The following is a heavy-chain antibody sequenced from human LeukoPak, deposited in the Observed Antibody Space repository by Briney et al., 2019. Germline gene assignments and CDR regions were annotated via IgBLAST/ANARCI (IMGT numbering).Heavy chain of an antibody. CDR2: IYYSGNT. V-gene: IGHV4-28*03. Sequence: SETLSLTCAVSGYSISISNWWGWIRQPPGKGLEWIGYIYYSGNTYYNPSLKSRVTISVDKSKNQFSLKLSSVTAADTAVYYCARAGIEDYYYYGMDVWGQGTTVTVSS. CDR1: GYSISISNW. J-gene: IGHJ6*02. CDR3: ARAGIEDYYYYGMDV.